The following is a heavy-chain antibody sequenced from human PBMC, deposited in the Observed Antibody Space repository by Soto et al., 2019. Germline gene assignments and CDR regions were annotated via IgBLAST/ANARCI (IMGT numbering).Heavy chain of an antibody. CDR3: ARKGADYDISPPFDY. Sequence: QLQLQESGPGLVKPSETLSLTCTVSGGSISSSSYYWGWIRQPPGKGLEWIGSIYYSGSTYYNPSLKSRVTISVDTSKNQFSLKLSSVTAADTAVYYCARKGADYDISPPFDYWGQGTLVTVSS. D-gene: IGHD3-9*01. V-gene: IGHV4-39*01. CDR2: IYYSGST. J-gene: IGHJ4*02. CDR1: GGSISSSSYY.